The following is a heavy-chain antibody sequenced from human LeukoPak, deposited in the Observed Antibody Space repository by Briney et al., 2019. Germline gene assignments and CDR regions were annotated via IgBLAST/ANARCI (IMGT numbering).Heavy chain of an antibody. J-gene: IGHJ4*02. CDR3: AKRDCTRTSCYGSFDY. Sequence: GGSLRLSCAASGFTFTSYAMSWVRQAPGKGLEWVSGISGSGGSTYYADSVKGRFTISRDNSKNTLYLQMNSLRAEDTALYYCAKRDCTRTSCYGSFDYWGQGTLVTVSS. D-gene: IGHD2-2*01. CDR2: ISGSGGST. CDR1: GFTFTSYA. V-gene: IGHV3-23*01.